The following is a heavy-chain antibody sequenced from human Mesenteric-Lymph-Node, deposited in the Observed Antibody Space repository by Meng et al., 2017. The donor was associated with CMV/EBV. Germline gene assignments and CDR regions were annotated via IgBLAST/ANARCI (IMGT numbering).Heavy chain of an antibody. V-gene: IGHV4-34*01. CDR1: GYC. D-gene: IGHD3-10*01. CDR2: KNHSGSN. J-gene: IGHJ4*02. CDR3: ARGLLSRGFMVRGIIITTLFDY. Sequence: GYCGSRSRQTQGKGLEWSGEKNHSGSNNYNPSSKRQVNISIDTSKNQFALKLRSVTAADTAVYYCARGLLSRGFMVRGIIITTLFDYWGQGTLVTVSS.